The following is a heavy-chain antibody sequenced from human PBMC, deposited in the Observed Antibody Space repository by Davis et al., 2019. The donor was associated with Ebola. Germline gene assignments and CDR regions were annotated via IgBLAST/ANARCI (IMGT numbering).Heavy chain of an antibody. CDR2: IRYDGSNK. V-gene: IGHV3-30*02. CDR3: ARDRDYYDTAAYHPRGWFDL. J-gene: IGHJ5*02. D-gene: IGHD3-22*01. CDR1: GFTFSSYG. Sequence: GGSLRLSCAASGFTFSSYGMHWVRQAPGKGLEWVAFIRYDGSNKYYADSVKGRFTISRDNSKNTLYLQMNSLRAEDTAVYYCARDRDYYDTAAYHPRGWFDLWGQGTLVIVSS.